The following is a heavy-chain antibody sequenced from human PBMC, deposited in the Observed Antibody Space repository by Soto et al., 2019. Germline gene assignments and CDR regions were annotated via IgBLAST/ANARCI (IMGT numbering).Heavy chain of an antibody. Sequence: GGSLRLSCAASGFMFRSYVMSWVRQAPGKGLEWVSSISGSGVSTYYADSVKGRFTISRDDSKNTLYLQMNSLRADDTAVYYCARDIGTRTYGTLGYWGQRTLVTVSS. J-gene: IGHJ4*02. V-gene: IGHV3-23*01. CDR2: ISGSGVST. CDR3: ARDIGTRTYGTLGY. CDR1: GFMFRSYV. D-gene: IGHD4-17*01.